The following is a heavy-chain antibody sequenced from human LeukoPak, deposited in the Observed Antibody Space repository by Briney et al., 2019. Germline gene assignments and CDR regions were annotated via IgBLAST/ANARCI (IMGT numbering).Heavy chain of an antibody. CDR3: ARSLSDFDY. CDR1: VGSISSYY. Sequence: PSETLSLTCTVSVGSISSYYWSWIRQPPGKGLEWIGYIYYSGSTNYNPSLKSRVTISVDTSKNQFSLKLSSVTAADTAVYYCARSLSDFDYWGQGTLVTVSS. J-gene: IGHJ4*02. V-gene: IGHV4-59*08. D-gene: IGHD2/OR15-2a*01. CDR2: IYYSGST.